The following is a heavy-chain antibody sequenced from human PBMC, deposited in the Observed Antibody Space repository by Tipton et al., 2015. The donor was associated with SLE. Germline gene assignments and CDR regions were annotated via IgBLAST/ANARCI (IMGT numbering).Heavy chain of an antibody. D-gene: IGHD5-24*01. CDR2: FHYGGST. CDR1: GGSISAYF. Sequence: TLSLTCTVSGGSISAYFWSWIRQPPGMGLEWIGSFHYGGSTDYTPSLKSRVTLSIDTSTNQFSLRLRSVTAADTAVYYCARLQEGYKYIYGMDVWGQGTTVTVSS. V-gene: IGHV4-59*12. J-gene: IGHJ6*02. CDR3: ARLQEGYKYIYGMDV.